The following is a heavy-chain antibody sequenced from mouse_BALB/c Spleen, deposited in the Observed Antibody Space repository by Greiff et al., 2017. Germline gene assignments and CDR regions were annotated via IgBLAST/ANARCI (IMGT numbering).Heavy chain of an antibody. J-gene: IGHJ4*01. CDR2: IYPGNSDT. V-gene: IGHV1-5*01. CDR3: TRRYGNSYAMDY. CDR1: GYTFTSYW. D-gene: IGHD2-1*01. Sequence: VQLQQSGTVLARPGASVKMSCKASGYTFTSYWMHWVNQRPGQGLEWIGAIYPGNSDTSYNQKFKGKAKLTAVTSTSTAYMELSSLTNEDSAVYYCTRRYGNSYAMDYWGQGTSVTVSS.